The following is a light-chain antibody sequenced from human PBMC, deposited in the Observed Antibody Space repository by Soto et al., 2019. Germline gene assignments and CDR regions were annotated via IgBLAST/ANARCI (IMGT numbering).Light chain of an antibody. J-gene: IGLJ2*01. CDR2: EGR. V-gene: IGLV2-14*02. Sequence: QSALTQPASVSGSPGQSITIPCTGTSSDIGSYNLISWYQQHPGKAPKLMIYEGRKRPSGVSNRFSGSKSAYTASLTISGLQAEDEADYYCSSYTNTSALVFGGGTKLTVL. CDR3: SSYTNTSALV. CDR1: SSDIGSYNL.